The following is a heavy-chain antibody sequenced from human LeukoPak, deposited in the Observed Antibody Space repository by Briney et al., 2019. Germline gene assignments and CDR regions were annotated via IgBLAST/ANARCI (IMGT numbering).Heavy chain of an antibody. CDR1: GFTFTSSA. V-gene: IGHV1-58*01. D-gene: IGHD6-13*01. J-gene: IGHJ4*02. CDR2: IVVGSGNT. Sequence: SVKVSCKASGFTFTSSAVKWVRQARGQRLEWIGWIVVGSGNTNYAQKFQERVTITRDMSTSTAYMELSSLRSEDTAVYYCAAVRCYSSSWEFDYWGQGTLVTVSS. CDR3: AAVRCYSSSWEFDY.